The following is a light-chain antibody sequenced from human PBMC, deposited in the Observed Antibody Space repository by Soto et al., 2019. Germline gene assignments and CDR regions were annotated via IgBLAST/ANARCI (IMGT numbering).Light chain of an antibody. Sequence: QPVLTQPRSVTEAPRQRVAISCTGSSSKIGAEYDVHWYQQLPVTAPKRLIYGDNNRPSGVPDRFSGSKSGTSASLAITGLQPEDEADYYGQSYDSSRTTFVFGAGTKVTVL. J-gene: IGLJ1*01. CDR3: QSYDSSRTTFV. CDR2: GDN. CDR1: SSKIGAEYD. V-gene: IGLV1-40*01.